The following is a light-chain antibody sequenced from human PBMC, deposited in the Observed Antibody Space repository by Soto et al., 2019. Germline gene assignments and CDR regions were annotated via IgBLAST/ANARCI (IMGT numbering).Light chain of an antibody. V-gene: IGLV7-43*01. Sequence: QPEVTQEPSLTGSPGGAGTLTCATSTGAVTSGYYPNWFQQKPGQAPRALIHSTSNKHSWTPARFSGSLLGGKAALTLSGVQPEDEAEYYCLLYYGGAYVFGTGTKVTVL. CDR2: STS. J-gene: IGLJ1*01. CDR3: LLYYGGAYV. CDR1: TGAVTSGYY.